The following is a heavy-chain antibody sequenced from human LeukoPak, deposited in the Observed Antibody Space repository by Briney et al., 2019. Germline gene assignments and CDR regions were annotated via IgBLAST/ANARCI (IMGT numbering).Heavy chain of an antibody. CDR1: GGSTSSHSFY. V-gene: IGHV4-39*01. D-gene: IGHD6-13*01. Sequence: SETLSLTCTVSGGSTSSHSFYWGWIRQPPGKGLEWIGSIYYSGNTYYNPSLKSRVTISVDTSKNQFSLKLSSVTAADTAVYYCARSWNYSSSWFAPYYYYMDVWGKGTTVTISS. CDR2: IYYSGNT. CDR3: ARSWNYSSSWFAPYYYYMDV. J-gene: IGHJ6*03.